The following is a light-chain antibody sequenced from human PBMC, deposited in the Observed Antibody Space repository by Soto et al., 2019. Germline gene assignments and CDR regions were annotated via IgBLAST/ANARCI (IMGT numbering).Light chain of an antibody. CDR1: SSNLGSNY. J-gene: IGLJ7*01. CDR3: AAWDDSLSGAV. V-gene: IGLV1-47*01. Sequence: QSVLTQPPSASGTHGQRVTISCSGSSSNLGSNYVYWYQQLPGTAPKLLIYRNNQRPSGVPDRFSGSKSGTSASLAISGIRSEDEADYYCAAWDDSLSGAVFGGGTQLTVL. CDR2: RNN.